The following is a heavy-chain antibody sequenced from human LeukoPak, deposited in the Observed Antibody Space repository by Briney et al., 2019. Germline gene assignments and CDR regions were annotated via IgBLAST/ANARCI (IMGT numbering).Heavy chain of an antibody. J-gene: IGHJ4*02. CDR1: GFIFSSYA. Sequence: PGGSLRLSCAASGFIFSSYAMSWVRQAPGKGLEWVSAISGSGGSTYYADSVKGRFTVSRDNSKNTLYLQMNSLRAEDTAVYYCAKVIDVVVVAVPFDYWGQGTLVTVSS. D-gene: IGHD2-15*01. CDR2: ISGSGGST. CDR3: AKVIDVVVVAVPFDY. V-gene: IGHV3-23*01.